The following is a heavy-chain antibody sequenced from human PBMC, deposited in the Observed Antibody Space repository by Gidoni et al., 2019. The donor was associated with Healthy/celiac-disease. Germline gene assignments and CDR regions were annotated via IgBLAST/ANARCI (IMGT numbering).Heavy chain of an antibody. CDR3: ARSLLVGATTIGFQH. J-gene: IGHJ1*01. CDR2: IDWDDDK. V-gene: IGHV2-70*15. CDR1: GFSLSTSGMC. Sequence: QVTLGGSGPALVQPTQTLTLNCPFSGFSLSTSGMCVSWIRQPPGKALEWLARIDWDDDKYYSTSLKTRLTISKDTSKNQVVLTMTNMDPVDTATYYCARSLLVGATTIGFQHWGQGTLVTVSS. D-gene: IGHD1-26*01.